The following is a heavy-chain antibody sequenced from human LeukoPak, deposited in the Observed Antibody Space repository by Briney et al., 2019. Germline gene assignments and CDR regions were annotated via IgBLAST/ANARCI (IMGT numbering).Heavy chain of an antibody. CDR3: ARIRYGAYYYYYMDV. Sequence: GGSLRLSCAASGFTFSSYAMSWVRQAPGKGLEWVSAISGSGGSTYYADSVKGRFTISRDNSKNTLYLQMNSLRAEDTAVYYCARIRYGAYYYYYMDVWGKGTTVTVSS. J-gene: IGHJ6*03. V-gene: IGHV3-23*01. CDR2: ISGSGGST. CDR1: GFTFSSYA. D-gene: IGHD4-17*01.